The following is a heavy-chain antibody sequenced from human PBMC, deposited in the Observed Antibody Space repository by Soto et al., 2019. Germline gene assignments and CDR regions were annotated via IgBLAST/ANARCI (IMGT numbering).Heavy chain of an antibody. V-gene: IGHV3-23*01. CDR1: GFTFSSYA. J-gene: IGHJ4*02. D-gene: IGHD3-22*01. Sequence: PGGSLRLSCAASGFTFSSYAMSWVRQAPGKGLEWVSAISGSGGSTYYADSVMGRFTISRDNSKNTLYLQMNSLRAEDTAVYYCAKVWVQSYYDSSGAVDYWGQGTLVTVSS. CDR2: ISGSGGST. CDR3: AKVWVQSYYDSSGAVDY.